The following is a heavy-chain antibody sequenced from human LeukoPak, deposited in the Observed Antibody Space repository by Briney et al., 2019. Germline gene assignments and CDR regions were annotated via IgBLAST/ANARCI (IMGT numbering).Heavy chain of an antibody. D-gene: IGHD3-16*01. CDR3: ARFTYTTRPSDV. Sequence: SETLSLTCSVSGGSISGFYWSWIRQPPGQTLEWIGYIYSSGSTNYNPSLQSRVTMSVDTSVTQFSLRLSSVTAADTAVYYCARFTYTTRPSDVWGKGTTVTVSS. V-gene: IGHV4-4*09. CDR2: IYSSGST. CDR1: GGSISGFY. J-gene: IGHJ6*04.